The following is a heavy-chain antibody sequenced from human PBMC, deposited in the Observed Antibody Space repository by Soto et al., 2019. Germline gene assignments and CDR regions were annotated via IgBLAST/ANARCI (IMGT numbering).Heavy chain of an antibody. J-gene: IGHJ4*02. V-gene: IGHV4-59*01. CDR3: ALRSMAVMPEY. Sequence: QVQLQESGPGLVKPSETLSLTCAVSGDSISSYYCMWIRQPPGKGLESIGYLYYGRSANYNPSLKSRVTLSVDTSTNQCSLTLSFMTAPDTAVYYCALRSMAVMPEYWGQGTLVTVSS. CDR1: GDSISSYY. D-gene: IGHD3-3*02. CDR2: LYYGRSA.